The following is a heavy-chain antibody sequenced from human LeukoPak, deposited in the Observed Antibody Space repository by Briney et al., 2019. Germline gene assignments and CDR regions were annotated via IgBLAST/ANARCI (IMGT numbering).Heavy chain of an antibody. J-gene: IGHJ4*02. Sequence: PGGSLRLSCAASGFAFNTYSMNWVRQAPGKGLEWVSFIFSSSTYIYYTDSVKGRFTISRDNSKNTLYLQMNSLRAEDTAVYYCAKDVYSSSWYYFDYWGQGTLVTVSS. V-gene: IGHV3-21*01. CDR3: AKDVYSSSWYYFDY. CDR2: IFSSSTYI. D-gene: IGHD6-13*01. CDR1: GFAFNTYS.